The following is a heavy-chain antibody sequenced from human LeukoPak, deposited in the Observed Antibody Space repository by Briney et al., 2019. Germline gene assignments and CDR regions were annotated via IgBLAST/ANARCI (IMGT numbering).Heavy chain of an antibody. V-gene: IGHV4-34*01. CDR3: ARGASSGWYGWFDP. CDR1: GGSFSGYY. D-gene: IGHD6-19*01. J-gene: IGHJ5*02. CDR2: INHSGST. Sequence: PSETLSLTCAVYGGSFSGYYWSWIRQPPGKGLEWIGEINHSGSTNYNPSLKSRVTISVDTSKNQFSLKLSSVTAADTAVYYCARGASSGWYGWFDPWGQGTLVTVSS.